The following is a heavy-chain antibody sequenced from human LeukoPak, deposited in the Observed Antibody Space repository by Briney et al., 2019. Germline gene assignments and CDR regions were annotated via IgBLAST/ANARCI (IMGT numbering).Heavy chain of an antibody. CDR1: GFIFSSYA. V-gene: IGHV3-23*01. CDR2: VGGSGDST. Sequence: GGSLRLSCAASGFIFSSYAINWVRQAPGKGLEWVSVVGGSGDSTYYADSVKGRSAISRDSSRNAVYLQMNSLRVEDTAIYYCAKDSLYSSSWYSLDSWGQGTLVTVSS. D-gene: IGHD6-13*01. CDR3: AKDSLYSSSWYSLDS. J-gene: IGHJ4*02.